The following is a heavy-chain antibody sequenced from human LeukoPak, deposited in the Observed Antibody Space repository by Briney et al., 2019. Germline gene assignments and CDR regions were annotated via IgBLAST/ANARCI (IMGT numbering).Heavy chain of an antibody. CDR3: AREGVTMVRGVSYYYYYMDV. V-gene: IGHV3-66*01. D-gene: IGHD3-10*01. CDR1: GFTVSSNY. J-gene: IGHJ6*03. CDR2: IYSGGST. Sequence: GGSLRLSCAASGFTVSSNYMSWVRQAPGKGLEWVSVIYSGGSTYYADSVKGRFTISRDNSKNTLYLQMNSLRAEDTAVYYCAREGVTMVRGVSYYYYYMDVWGKGTTVTVSS.